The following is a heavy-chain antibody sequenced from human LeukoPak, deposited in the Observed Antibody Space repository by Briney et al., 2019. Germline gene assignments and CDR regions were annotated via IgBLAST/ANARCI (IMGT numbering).Heavy chain of an antibody. CDR1: GCTFSSYA. Sequence: ASVKVSCKASGCTFSSYAISWVRQAPGQGLEWMGGIIPIFGTANYAQKFQGRVTITADESTSTAYMELSSLRSEDTAVYYCARDLQWLYNDAFDIWGQGTMVTVSS. CDR2: IIPIFGTA. CDR3: ARDLQWLYNDAFDI. V-gene: IGHV1-69*13. D-gene: IGHD6-19*01. J-gene: IGHJ3*02.